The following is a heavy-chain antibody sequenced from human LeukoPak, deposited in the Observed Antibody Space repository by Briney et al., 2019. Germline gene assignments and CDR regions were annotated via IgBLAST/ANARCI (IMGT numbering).Heavy chain of an antibody. J-gene: IGHJ4*02. Sequence: GGSLRLSCAASGFNFSGSAMHWVRQASGKGLEWVGRIRSKANSYATAYAASVKGRFTISRDDSKNTAYLQMNSLKTEDTAVYYCTRPGIAAAGDYWGQGTLVTVSS. CDR1: GFNFSGSA. V-gene: IGHV3-73*01. CDR3: TRPGIAAAGDY. D-gene: IGHD6-13*01. CDR2: IRSKANSYAT.